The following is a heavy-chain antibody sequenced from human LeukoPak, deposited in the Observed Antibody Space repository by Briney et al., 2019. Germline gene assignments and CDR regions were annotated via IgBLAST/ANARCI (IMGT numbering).Heavy chain of an antibody. D-gene: IGHD4-11*01. CDR2: IYHSGIT. CDR1: GGSISSGGYY. J-gene: IGHJ6*02. Sequence: PSETLSLTCTVSGGSISSGGYYWSWIRQHPGKGLEYIGYIYHSGITFYNPSLRSRVTVSIDTSRNQFSLKLSSVTAADTAVYYCARDRSTVDYYGLDVWGQGTTVIVSS. CDR3: ARDRSTVDYYGLDV. V-gene: IGHV4-30-4*08.